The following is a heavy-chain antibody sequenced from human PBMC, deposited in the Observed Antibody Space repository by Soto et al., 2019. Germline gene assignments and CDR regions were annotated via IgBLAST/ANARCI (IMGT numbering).Heavy chain of an antibody. CDR1: GFTFSSYA. D-gene: IGHD6-19*01. CDR2: ISGSGGST. Sequence: QPGGSLRLSCAASGFTFSSYAMSWVRQAPGKGLEWVSAISGSGGSTYYADSVKGRFTISRDNSKNTLYLQMNSLRAGDTAAYYCAKRIAVAGNNWFDPWGQGTLVTVSS. V-gene: IGHV3-23*01. J-gene: IGHJ5*02. CDR3: AKRIAVAGNNWFDP.